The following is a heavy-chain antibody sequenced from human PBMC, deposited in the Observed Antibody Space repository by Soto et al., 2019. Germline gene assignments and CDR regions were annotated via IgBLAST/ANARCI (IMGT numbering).Heavy chain of an antibody. CDR3: ARSLTGDKDWEAFDI. V-gene: IGHV5-51*01. CDR2: IYPGDSDT. CDR1: GYSFTSYW. J-gene: IGHJ3*02. Sequence: GESLKISCKGSGYSFTSYWIGWVRQMPGKGLEWMGIIYPGDSDTRYSPSFQGQVTISADKSISTAYLQWSSLKASDTAMYYCARSLTGDKDWEAFDIWGQGTMVTVSS. D-gene: IGHD7-27*01.